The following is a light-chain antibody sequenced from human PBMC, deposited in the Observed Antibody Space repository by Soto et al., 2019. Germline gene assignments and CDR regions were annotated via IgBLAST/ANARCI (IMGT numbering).Light chain of an antibody. CDR2: AAS. CDR3: QQANSFPVT. V-gene: IGKV1-39*01. Sequence: DIQMTQSPSSLSASVGDRVTITCRASQSIVTYLNWYLQKPGKAPKLLIYAASSLQSGVPSRFSGSGSGTDFTLTISSLQPEDFATYYCQQANSFPVTFGPGTKVDIK. J-gene: IGKJ3*01. CDR1: QSIVTY.